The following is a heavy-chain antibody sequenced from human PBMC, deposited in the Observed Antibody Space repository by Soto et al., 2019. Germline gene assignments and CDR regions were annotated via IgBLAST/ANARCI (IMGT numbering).Heavy chain of an antibody. D-gene: IGHD3-9*01. CDR3: ARVGRYFDWLLPFDY. V-gene: IGHV4-31*03. Sequence: SETLSLTCTVSGGSISSGGYYWGWIRQHPGKGLEWIGYIYYSGSTYYNPSLKSRVTISVDTSKNQFSLKLSSVTAADTAVYYCARVGRYFDWLLPFDYWGQGTLVTVSS. J-gene: IGHJ4*02. CDR2: IYYSGST. CDR1: GGSISSGGYY.